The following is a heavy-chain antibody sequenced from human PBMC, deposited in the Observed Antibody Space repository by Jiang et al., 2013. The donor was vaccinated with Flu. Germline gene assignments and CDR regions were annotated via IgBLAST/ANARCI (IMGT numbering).Heavy chain of an antibody. V-gene: IGHV4-39*01. Sequence: GLVKPSETLSLTCTVSGGSISSSSYYWGWIRQSPGKGLEWIGSIYYSGSTYYNPSLKSRVTISVDTSKNQFSLKLSSVTAADTAVYYCARHAYYYDSSGPSRGLIGKYYFDYWGQGTLVTVSS. J-gene: IGHJ4*02. CDR2: IYYSGST. D-gene: IGHD3-22*01. CDR3: ARHAYYYDSSGPSRGLIGKYYFDY. CDR1: GGSISSSSYY.